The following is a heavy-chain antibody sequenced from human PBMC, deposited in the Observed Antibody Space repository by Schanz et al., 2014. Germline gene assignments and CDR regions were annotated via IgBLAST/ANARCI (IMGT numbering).Heavy chain of an antibody. Sequence: QVQLVQSGAEVKKPGSSMKVSCKASGGTFSTYPINWLRQAPGQGLEWLGWMNPNSGNPGFAQKFRGRVAMTSNTSMGTAYIEIHILTSEDTAVYYCARGRTFDYWGQGTLVTVSS. CDR3: ARGRTFDY. V-gene: IGHV1-8*02. J-gene: IGHJ4*02. CDR2: MNPNSGNP. CDR1: GGTFSTYP.